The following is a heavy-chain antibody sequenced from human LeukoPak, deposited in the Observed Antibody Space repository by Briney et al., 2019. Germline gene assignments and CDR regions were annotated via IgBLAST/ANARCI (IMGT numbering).Heavy chain of an antibody. Sequence: GGSLRLSCVASGLNVSNNYMNWVRQAPGKGLEWVSILYSGGTTYYGDSVRGRFTISRDNSKNTLYLQMNSLRAEDTAVYYCARERFHASSGYHYFGALDIGGQGTMVTVSS. J-gene: IGHJ3*02. D-gene: IGHD3-22*01. CDR2: LYSGGTT. CDR1: GLNVSNNY. V-gene: IGHV3-53*01. CDR3: ARERFHASSGYHYFGALDI.